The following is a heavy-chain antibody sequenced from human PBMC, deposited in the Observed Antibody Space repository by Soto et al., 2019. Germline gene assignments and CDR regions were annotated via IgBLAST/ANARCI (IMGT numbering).Heavy chain of an antibody. CDR1: GFTFSSYE. D-gene: IGHD1-26*01. Sequence: EVQLVESGGGLVQPGGSLRLSCAASGFTFSSYEMNWVRQAPGKGLEWVSYISSSGSTIYYADSVKGRFTISRDNAKNSLYLQMNSLRAEDTAVYYCAREAVVGGSYAGWGQGTLVTVSS. V-gene: IGHV3-48*03. J-gene: IGHJ4*02. CDR3: AREAVVGGSYAG. CDR2: ISSSGSTI.